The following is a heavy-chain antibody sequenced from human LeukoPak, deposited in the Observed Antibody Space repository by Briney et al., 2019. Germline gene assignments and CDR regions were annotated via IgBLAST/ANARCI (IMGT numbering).Heavy chain of an antibody. CDR3: ARDGGVEMAALF. CDR1: GASISPYY. Sequence: SETLSLTCTVSGASISPYYWTWIRQPAGKGLEWIGHIHTSGSTNYNPSLKSRVTMSLDTSKNQLSLKLNSVTAADTAVYYCARDGGVEMAALFWGQGTLVTVSS. V-gene: IGHV4-4*07. D-gene: IGHD5-24*01. CDR2: IHTSGST. J-gene: IGHJ4*02.